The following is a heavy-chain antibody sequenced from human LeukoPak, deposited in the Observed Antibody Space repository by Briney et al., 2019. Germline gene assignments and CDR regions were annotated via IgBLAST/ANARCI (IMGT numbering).Heavy chain of an antibody. J-gene: IGHJ3*02. D-gene: IGHD1/OR15-1a*01. V-gene: IGHV1-2*02. CDR3: ARVHTGNTAYDAFDI. CDR2: INPNSGGT. CDR1: GYTCTGYY. Sequence: VASVKVCCKASGYTCTGYYIHWVRQAPGQGLEWMGWINPNSGGTNYAQKFQGRVTMTRDTSISTAYMELSRLRSDDTAVYYCARVHTGNTAYDAFDIWGQGTMVTVSS.